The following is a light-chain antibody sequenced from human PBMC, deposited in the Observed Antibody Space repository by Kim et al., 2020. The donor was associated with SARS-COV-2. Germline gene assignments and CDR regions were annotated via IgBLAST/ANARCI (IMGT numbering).Light chain of an antibody. V-gene: IGKV1-39*01. Sequence: DIQMTQSPSSLSAPVGDRVTIKCRASQNIGKFLNWYQHKSGKAPKVLIFAASMLQNGVPSRFSGSGSGTEFTLTISSLQLEDFATYYCQQSYSLLSFGGGTKVDIK. J-gene: IGKJ4*01. CDR1: QNIGKF. CDR3: QQSYSLLS. CDR2: AAS.